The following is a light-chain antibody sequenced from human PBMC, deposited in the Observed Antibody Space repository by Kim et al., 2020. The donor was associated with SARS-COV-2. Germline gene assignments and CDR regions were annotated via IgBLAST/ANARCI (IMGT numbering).Light chain of an antibody. J-gene: IGKJ1*01. V-gene: IGKV1-5*03. CDR1: QSISSW. Sequence: ASVGARVTITCRASQSISSWLAWYQQKPGKAPKLLIYKASSLESGVPSRFSGSGSGTEFTLTISSLQPDDFATYYCQQYNSYPWTFGQGTKVEIK. CDR2: KAS. CDR3: QQYNSYPWT.